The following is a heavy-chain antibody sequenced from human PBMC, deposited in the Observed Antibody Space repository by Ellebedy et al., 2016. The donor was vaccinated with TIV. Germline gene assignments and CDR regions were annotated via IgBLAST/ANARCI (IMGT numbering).Heavy chain of an antibody. J-gene: IGHJ2*01. CDR3: ATYYYDSSGYSPDWHFDL. CDR2: INPSGGST. Sequence: ASVKVSCKASGYTFTSYYMHWVRQAPGQGLEWMGIINPSGGSTSYAQKFQGRVTMTRDTSTSTVYMELSSLRSEDTAVYYCATYYYDSSGYSPDWHFDLWGRGTLVTVSS. D-gene: IGHD3-22*01. V-gene: IGHV1-46*01. CDR1: GYTFTSYY.